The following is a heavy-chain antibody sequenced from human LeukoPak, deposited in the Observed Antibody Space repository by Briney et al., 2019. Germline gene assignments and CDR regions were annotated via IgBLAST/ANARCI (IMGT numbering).Heavy chain of an antibody. Sequence: SETLSLTCTVSGCSISSGYYWGWIRQPPGKGLEWIGSIYHSGSTYYNPSLKSRVTISVDTSKNQFSLKLSSVTAADTAVYYCARDAGRGPHYGDYVDYWGQGTLVTVSS. CDR3: ARDAGRGPHYGDYVDY. D-gene: IGHD4-17*01. V-gene: IGHV4-38-2*02. CDR1: GCSISSGYY. J-gene: IGHJ4*02. CDR2: IYHSGST.